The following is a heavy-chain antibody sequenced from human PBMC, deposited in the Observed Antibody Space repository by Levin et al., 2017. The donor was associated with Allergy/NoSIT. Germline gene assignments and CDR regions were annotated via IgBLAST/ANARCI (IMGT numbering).Heavy chain of an antibody. CDR2: ISYDGSNK. V-gene: IGHV3-30*04. J-gene: IGHJ4*02. D-gene: IGHD5-18*01. CDR3: ARDPTAMVTGGIDY. CDR1: GFTFSSYA. Sequence: GGSLRLSCAASGFTFSSYAMHWVRQAPGKGLEWVAVISYDGSNKYYADSVKGRFTISRDNSKNTLYLQMNSLRAEDTAVYYCARDPTAMVTGGIDYWGQGTLVTVSS.